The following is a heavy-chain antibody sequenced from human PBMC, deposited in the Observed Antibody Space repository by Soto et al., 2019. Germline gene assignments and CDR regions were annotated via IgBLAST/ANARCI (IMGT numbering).Heavy chain of an antibody. D-gene: IGHD2-21*01. CDR1: GYTFTSYD. Sequence: QVQLVQSGAEVKKPGASMKVSCKASGYTFTSYDINWVRLATGQGLEWMGWMNPNSGNTGYAQKVRARVTMSRNTSISTAYMELYSLSSGDTAVYYCARVRCGYFDYWGHGSLVSVSS. J-gene: IGHJ4*01. V-gene: IGHV1-8*01. CDR2: MNPNSGNT. CDR3: ARVRCGYFDY.